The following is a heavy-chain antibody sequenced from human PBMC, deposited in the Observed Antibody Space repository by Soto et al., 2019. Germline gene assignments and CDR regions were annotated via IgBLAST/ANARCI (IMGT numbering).Heavy chain of an antibody. J-gene: IGHJ6*02. CDR2: IIPIFGTA. Sequence: ASVKVSCKASGATFSSYAISWVRQAPGQGLEWMGGIIPIFGTANYAQKFQGRVTITADESTSTAYMELSSLRSEDTAVYYCARDRRARRDYYYGMDVWGQGTTVTVSS. CDR3: ARDRRARRDYYYGMDV. V-gene: IGHV1-69*13. CDR1: GATFSSYA.